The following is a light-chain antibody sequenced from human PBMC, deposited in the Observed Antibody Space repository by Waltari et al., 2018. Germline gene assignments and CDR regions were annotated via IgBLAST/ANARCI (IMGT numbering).Light chain of an antibody. V-gene: IGLV1-40*01. CDR2: AFS. CDR3: QSYDSSLSAV. J-gene: IGLJ3*02. Sequence: QSVLTQPPSVSGAPGHSVTISCTGSRSNIGANYDVHWYQQLPEAAPKLLIYAFSNRPSGVPDRFYGSKSGTSASLAINGLQAEDEAVYYCQSYDSSLSAVFGGGTKVTVL. CDR1: RSNIGANYD.